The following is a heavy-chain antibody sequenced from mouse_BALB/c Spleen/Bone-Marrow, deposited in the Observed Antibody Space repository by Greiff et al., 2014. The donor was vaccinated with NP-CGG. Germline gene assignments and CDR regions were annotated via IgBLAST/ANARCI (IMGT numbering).Heavy chain of an antibody. Sequence: QVQLKESGPELVKPGASVRISCKASGYTFTSYYIHWVKQRPGQGLEWIGWIYPGNVNTKYNEKFKGKATLTADKSSSTAYMQLSCLTSEDSAVYFCARDTMDYWGQGTSVTVPS. CDR3: ARDTMDY. CDR1: GYTFTSYY. CDR2: IYPGNVNT. V-gene: IGHV1S56*01. J-gene: IGHJ4*01.